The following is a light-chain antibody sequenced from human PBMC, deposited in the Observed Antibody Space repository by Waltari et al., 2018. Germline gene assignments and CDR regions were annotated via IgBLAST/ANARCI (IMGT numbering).Light chain of an antibody. CDR1: STDLASYNL. Sequence: QSALSQPASVSGSPGQSLTITCTGASTDLASYNLVAWYQHHPNRAPKLIIYEATKRPSGVSHRLSGAKSGATASLRISCLQADDEADYYCCSYTGSSTSYGCGGGTKVTVL. V-gene: IGLV2-23*01. CDR3: CSYTGSSTSYG. J-gene: IGLJ1*01. CDR2: EAT.